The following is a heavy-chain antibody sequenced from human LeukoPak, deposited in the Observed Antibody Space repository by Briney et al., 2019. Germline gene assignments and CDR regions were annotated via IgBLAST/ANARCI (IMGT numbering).Heavy chain of an antibody. V-gene: IGHV4-61*02. J-gene: IGHJ4*02. CDR3: ARGGRGSYFN. Sequence: SETLSPTCTVSGGSISSGSYYWSWIRQPAGKGLEWIGRIYTSGSTNYNPSLKSRVTISVDTSKNQFSLKLSSVTAADTAVYYCARGGRGSYFNWGQGTLVTVSS. CDR1: GGSISSGSYY. CDR2: IYTSGST. D-gene: IGHD1-26*01.